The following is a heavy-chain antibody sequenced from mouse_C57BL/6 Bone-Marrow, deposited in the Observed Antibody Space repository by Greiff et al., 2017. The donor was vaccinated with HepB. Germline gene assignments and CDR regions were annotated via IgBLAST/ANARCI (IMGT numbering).Heavy chain of an antibody. D-gene: IGHD1-1*01. CDR2: INPGSGGT. V-gene: IGHV1-54*01. Sequence: VKVVESGAELVRPGTSVKVSCKASGYAFTNYLIEWVKQRPGQGLEWIGVINPGSGGTNYNEKFKGKATLTADKSSSTAYMQLSSLTSEDSAVYFCARNPIITTVVFDYWGQGTTLTVSS. J-gene: IGHJ2*01. CDR3: ARNPIITTVVFDY. CDR1: GYAFTNYL.